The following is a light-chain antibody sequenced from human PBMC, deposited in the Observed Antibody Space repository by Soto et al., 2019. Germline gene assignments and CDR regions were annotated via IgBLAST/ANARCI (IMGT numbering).Light chain of an antibody. CDR2: GAS. CDR1: QSVSTK. CDR3: QQYKNWPHFT. J-gene: IGKJ3*01. Sequence: EIVMTQSPATLSVSPGERATLSCRASQSVSTKLAWYRHKPGQAPRLLIYGASNRSTGIPARFSGSGSGTEFTLTINSLQSEDFAVYYCQQYKNWPHFTFGPGTTVDIK. V-gene: IGKV3-15*01.